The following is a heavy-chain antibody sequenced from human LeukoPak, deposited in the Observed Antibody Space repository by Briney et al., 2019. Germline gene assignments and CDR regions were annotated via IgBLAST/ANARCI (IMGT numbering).Heavy chain of an antibody. CDR2: IYYSGST. V-gene: IGHV4-59*01. D-gene: IGHD3-10*01. CDR1: GGSISSYY. J-gene: IGHJ6*03. Sequence: PSETLSLTCTVFGGSISSYYWSWIRQPPGKGLEWIGYIYYSGSTNYNPSLKSRVTISVDTSKNQFSLKLSSVTAADTAVYYCATAYGSGSYTFSNYYMDVWGKGTTVTISS. CDR3: ATAYGSGSYTFSNYYMDV.